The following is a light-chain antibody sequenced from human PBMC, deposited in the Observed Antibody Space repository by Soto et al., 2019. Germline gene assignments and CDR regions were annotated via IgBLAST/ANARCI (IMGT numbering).Light chain of an antibody. CDR3: SSYTTSTTLFV. CDR2: EVT. J-gene: IGLJ7*01. V-gene: IGLV2-14*01. Sequence: QSVLTQPASVSGSPGQSITISCTGTSSDIGAYTYVSWYQQHPGKAPKLIIYEVTNRPSGVSNRFSGPKSGNTASLTISGLQAEDVADYYCSSYTTSTTLFVFGIGTQLTVL. CDR1: SSDIGAYTY.